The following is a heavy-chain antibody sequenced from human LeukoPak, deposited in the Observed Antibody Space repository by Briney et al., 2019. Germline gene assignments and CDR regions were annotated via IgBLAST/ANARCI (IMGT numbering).Heavy chain of an antibody. Sequence: WGSLRLSCAVSGFPFSSYSMVWVRQAPGKGLEWVSSISSSSVYMFYADSVKARFTISRDNAKNALYLQMNSLRAEDTAVYYCARGRQERPNWFDPWGQGTLVTVFS. CDR1: GFPFSSYS. D-gene: IGHD1-1*01. CDR2: ISSSSVYM. CDR3: ARGRQERPNWFDP. J-gene: IGHJ5*02. V-gene: IGHV3-21*01.